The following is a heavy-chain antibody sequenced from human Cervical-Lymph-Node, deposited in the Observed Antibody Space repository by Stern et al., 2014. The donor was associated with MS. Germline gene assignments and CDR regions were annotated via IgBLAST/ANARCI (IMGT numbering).Heavy chain of an antibody. J-gene: IGHJ6*02. CDR2: ISSGGSNI. Sequence: VQLVESGGGLVKPGGSLRLSCGASGFTFSDYFMSWIRQAPGKGLEWDAYISSGGSNIHYADSVKGRFTISRDNANSSLYLQMHSLRAEDTAVYYCARCNVPRKAYSMDVWGQGTTVTVSS. CDR3: ARCNVPRKAYSMDV. V-gene: IGHV3-11*01. CDR1: GFTFSDYF. D-gene: IGHD2/OR15-2a*01.